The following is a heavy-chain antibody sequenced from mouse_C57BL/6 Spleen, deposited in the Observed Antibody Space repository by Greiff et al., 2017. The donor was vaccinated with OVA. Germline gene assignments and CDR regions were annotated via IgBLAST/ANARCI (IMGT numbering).Heavy chain of an antibody. J-gene: IGHJ3*01. CDR3: ASGIDYYGSSYAY. D-gene: IGHD1-1*01. V-gene: IGHV3-6*01. CDR1: GYSITSGYY. Sequence: VQLQQSGPGLVKPSQSLSLTCSVTGYSITSGYYWNWIRQFPGNKLEWMGYISYDGSNNYNPSLKNRISITRDTSKNQFFLKLKSVTTEDTATYDCASGIDYYGSSYAYWGQGTLVTVSA. CDR2: ISYDGSN.